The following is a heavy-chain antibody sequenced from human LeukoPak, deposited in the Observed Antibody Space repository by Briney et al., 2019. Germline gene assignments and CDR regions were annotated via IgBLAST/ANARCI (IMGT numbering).Heavy chain of an antibody. V-gene: IGHV4-38-2*02. Sequence: PSETLSLTCTVSGYSISSGYYWGWIRQSPGKGLEWIGNIHHSGNIYYNVSLKSRVTISVHTSNNQLSLNLNSVTAADTAVYYCARDRGGLDAFDIWGQGTMVTVSS. D-gene: IGHD3-10*01. CDR3: ARDRGGLDAFDI. CDR2: IHHSGNI. J-gene: IGHJ3*02. CDR1: GYSISSGYY.